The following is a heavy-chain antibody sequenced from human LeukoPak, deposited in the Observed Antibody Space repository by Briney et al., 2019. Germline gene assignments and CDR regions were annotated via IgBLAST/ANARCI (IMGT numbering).Heavy chain of an antibody. D-gene: IGHD2-15*01. CDR2: ICYSGCT. Sequence: SETLSLTCTVPGGSISSGGYYWSSIRQHPGKGLEWVGYICYSGCTYYNPYLKSRVTIPVNTSKNQFSLKLSSVTAADTAVYYCAQSLASRTYYYYYMDVWGKGTTVTVSS. V-gene: IGHV4-31*03. J-gene: IGHJ6*03. CDR3: AQSLASRTYYYYYMDV. CDR1: GGSISSGGYY.